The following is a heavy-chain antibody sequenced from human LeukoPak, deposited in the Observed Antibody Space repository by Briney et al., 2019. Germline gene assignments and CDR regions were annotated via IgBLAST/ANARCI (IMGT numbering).Heavy chain of an antibody. J-gene: IGHJ4*02. CDR1: RGSFSGYY. CDR3: ARGLRRVTTTPFDY. CDR2: INHSGST. Sequence: PSETLSLPCAVYRGSFSGYYWSWIRQPPGKGLEWIGDINHSGSTNYNPSLKSRVTISVDTSKNQFSLNLSSVTAADTAIHYCARGLRRVTTTPFDYWGQGTLVTVSS. D-gene: IGHD4-17*01. V-gene: IGHV4-34*01.